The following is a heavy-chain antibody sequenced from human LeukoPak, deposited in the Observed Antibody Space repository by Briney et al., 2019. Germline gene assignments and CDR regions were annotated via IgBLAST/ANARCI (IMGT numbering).Heavy chain of an antibody. CDR2: ISGSGGST. Sequence: PGGSLSLSCAVSGFTFSSYAMSWVSQPPGRGLEWVSAISGSGGSTYYADSVKGRFTISRDNSKNTLYLQMNSLRGEDTAVYYCAKFTRYYYDNSGHPGYWGQGTLVTVSS. D-gene: IGHD3-22*01. V-gene: IGHV3-23*01. CDR1: GFTFSSYA. CDR3: AKFTRYYYDNSGHPGY. J-gene: IGHJ4*02.